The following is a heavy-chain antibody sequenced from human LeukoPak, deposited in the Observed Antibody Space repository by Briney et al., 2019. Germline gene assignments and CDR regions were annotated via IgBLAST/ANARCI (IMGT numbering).Heavy chain of an antibody. V-gene: IGHV3-53*01. J-gene: IGHJ6*02. CDR2: IYSGGST. D-gene: IGHD6-13*01. CDR3: AREHPYSSSWNIYYYYGMDV. Sequence: GGSLRLSCAASGFTVSSNYMSWVRQAPGKGLEWVSVIYSGGSTYYADSVKGRFTISRDNSKNTLYLQMNSLRAEDTAVYYCAREHPYSSSWNIYYYYGMDVWGQGTTVTVSS. CDR1: GFTVSSNY.